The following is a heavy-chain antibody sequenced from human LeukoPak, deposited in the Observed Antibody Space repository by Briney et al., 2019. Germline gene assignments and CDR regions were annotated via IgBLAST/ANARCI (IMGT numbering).Heavy chain of an antibody. D-gene: IGHD3-16*01. CDR3: AKEMTRHANRGRVPPPDWFDP. Sequence: GRSLRLSCAASGFTFSSYGMHWVRQAPGKGLEYVAVISYDGSNKYYADSVKGRFTISRDNSKNTLYLQMNSLRAEDTAVYYCAKEMTRHANRGRVPPPDWFDPWGQGTLVTVSS. CDR2: ISYDGSNK. CDR1: GFTFSSYG. J-gene: IGHJ5*02. V-gene: IGHV3-30*18.